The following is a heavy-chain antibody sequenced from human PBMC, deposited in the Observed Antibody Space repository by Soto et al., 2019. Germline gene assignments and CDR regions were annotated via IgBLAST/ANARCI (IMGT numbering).Heavy chain of an antibody. Sequence: VGSLRLSCAASGFTFSSSSMNWVRQAPGKGLEWVSCISSSSSYIYYADSVKGRFTISRDNAKNSLYLQMNSLRAEDTAVYYCARDRSSSTSLGLIEYWGQGTLVTVSS. V-gene: IGHV3-21*01. CDR2: ISSSSSYI. J-gene: IGHJ4*02. CDR3: ARDRSSSTSLGLIEY. CDR1: GFTFSSSS. D-gene: IGHD2-2*01.